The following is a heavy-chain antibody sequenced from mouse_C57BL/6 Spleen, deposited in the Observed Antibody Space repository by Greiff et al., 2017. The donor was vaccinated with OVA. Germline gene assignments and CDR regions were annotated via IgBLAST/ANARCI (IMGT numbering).Heavy chain of an antibody. V-gene: IGHV5-16*01. CDR3: ARNYGSSYGYFEV. CDR2: INYDGSST. CDR1: GFTFSDYY. D-gene: IGHD1-1*01. Sequence: DVKLVESEGGLVQPGSSMKLSCTASGFTFSDYYMAWVRQVPEKGLEWVANINYDGSSTYYLDSLKSRFIISRDNAKNILYLQMSSLKSEDTATKDCARNYGSSYGYFEVWGTGTTVTVSS. J-gene: IGHJ1*03.